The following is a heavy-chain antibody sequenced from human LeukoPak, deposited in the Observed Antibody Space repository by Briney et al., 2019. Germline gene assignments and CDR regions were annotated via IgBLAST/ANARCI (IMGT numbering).Heavy chain of an antibody. CDR2: IYYSGST. V-gene: IGHV4-59*01. CDR1: SGSISSYY. J-gene: IGHJ4*02. Sequence: SETLSLTCTVSSGSISSYYWSWIRQPPGKGLEWIGYIYYSGSTNYNPPLKSRVTISVDTSKNQFSLKLSSVTAADTAVYYCARAITIGGLFDYWGQGTLVTVSS. D-gene: IGHD3-16*01. CDR3: ARAITIGGLFDY.